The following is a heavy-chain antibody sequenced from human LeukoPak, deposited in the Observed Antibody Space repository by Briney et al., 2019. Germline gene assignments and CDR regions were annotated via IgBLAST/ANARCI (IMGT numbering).Heavy chain of an antibody. CDR3: AWVRGVITYYMDV. CDR2: IYYSGST. Sequence: SETLSLTCTVSGGSISSSSYYWGWIRQPPGKGLEWIGSIYYSGSTYYNPSLKSRVTISVDTSKNQFSLKLSSVTAADTAVYYCAWVRGVITYYMDVWGKGTTVTISS. CDR1: GGSISSSSYY. D-gene: IGHD3-10*01. J-gene: IGHJ6*03. V-gene: IGHV4-39*01.